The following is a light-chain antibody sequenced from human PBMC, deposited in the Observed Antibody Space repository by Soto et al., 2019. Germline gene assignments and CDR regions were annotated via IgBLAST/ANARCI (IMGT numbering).Light chain of an antibody. CDR3: GTWDSSLSAGV. Sequence: QSVLTQPPSVSAAPGQTVTISCSGGSSNIGNNFVSWYQQLPGTAPKHLIYQNNKRPSGIPDRFSGSKSGTSATLAITGLQTGDEADYYCGTWDSSLSAGVFGTGTKLTFL. J-gene: IGLJ1*01. V-gene: IGLV1-51*02. CDR1: SSNIGNNF. CDR2: QNN.